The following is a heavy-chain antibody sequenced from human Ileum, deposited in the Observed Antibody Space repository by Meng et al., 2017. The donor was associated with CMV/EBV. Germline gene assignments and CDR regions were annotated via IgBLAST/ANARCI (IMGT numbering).Heavy chain of an antibody. CDR1: GFTFSSYF. J-gene: IGHJ5*02. Sequence: GESLKISCAGSGFTFSSYFMNWVRQPPGKGLEWVSSISSSSSYIYYADSVKGRFTISRDNAKNSLYLQMNSLRVEDTAVYYCARDRSQGGFDPWGQGTLVTVSS. V-gene: IGHV3-21*01. CDR3: ARDRSQGGFDP. CDR2: ISSSSSYI.